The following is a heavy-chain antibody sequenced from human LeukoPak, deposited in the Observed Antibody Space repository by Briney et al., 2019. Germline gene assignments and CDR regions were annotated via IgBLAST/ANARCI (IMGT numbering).Heavy chain of an antibody. CDR1: GYSFTSYW. J-gene: IGHJ6*03. CDR3: ASASTRSFYYYYMDV. V-gene: IGHV5-51*01. D-gene: IGHD2-2*01. Sequence: GESLKISCKGSGYSFTSYWIGWVRQMPGKSLERMGVIYPGDSDTRYSPSFQGQVSISADKSISTAYLQWSSLKASDTTMYYCASASTRSFYYYYMDVWGKGTTVTVSS. CDR2: IYPGDSDT.